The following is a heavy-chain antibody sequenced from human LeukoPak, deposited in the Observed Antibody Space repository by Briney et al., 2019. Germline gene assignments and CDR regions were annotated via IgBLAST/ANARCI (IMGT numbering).Heavy chain of an antibody. Sequence: PGRSLRLSCAASGFTFSSYGMHWVRQAPGKGLEWVAVIWYDGSNKYYADSVKGRFTISRDNSKNTLYPQMNSLRAEDTAVYYCARGGNSANWFDPWGQGTLVTVSS. CDR3: ARGGNSANWFDP. V-gene: IGHV3-33*01. CDR2: IWYDGSNK. CDR1: GFTFSSYG. J-gene: IGHJ5*02. D-gene: IGHD4-23*01.